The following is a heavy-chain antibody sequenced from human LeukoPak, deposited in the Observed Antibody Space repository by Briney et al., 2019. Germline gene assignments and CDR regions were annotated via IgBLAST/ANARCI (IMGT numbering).Heavy chain of an antibody. Sequence: GRSLRLSCAASGFTSSSYGMHWVRQAPGKGLEWVAVIWYDGSNKYYADSVKGRFTISRDNSKNTLYLQMNSLRAEDTAVYYCARGRFGDPEGGLFDYWGQGTLVTVSS. CDR1: GFTSSSYG. V-gene: IGHV3-33*01. D-gene: IGHD3-10*01. CDR2: IWYDGSNK. J-gene: IGHJ4*02. CDR3: ARGRFGDPEGGLFDY.